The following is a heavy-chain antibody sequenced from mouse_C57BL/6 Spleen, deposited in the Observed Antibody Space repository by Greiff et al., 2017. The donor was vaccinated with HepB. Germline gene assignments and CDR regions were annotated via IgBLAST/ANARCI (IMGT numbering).Heavy chain of an antibody. V-gene: IGHV1-64*01. D-gene: IGHD1-1*01. Sequence: VKLMESGAELVKPGASVKLSCKASGYTFTSYWMHWVKQRPGQGLEWIGMIHPNSGSTNYNEKFKSKATLTVDKSSSTAYMQLSSLTSEDSAVYYCARGFITTVVETYWGQGTLVTVSA. CDR1: GYTFTSYW. CDR3: ARGFITTVVETY. CDR2: IHPNSGST. J-gene: IGHJ3*01.